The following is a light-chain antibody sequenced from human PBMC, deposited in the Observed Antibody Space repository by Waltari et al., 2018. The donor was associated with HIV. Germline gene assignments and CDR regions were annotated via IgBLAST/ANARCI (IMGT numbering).Light chain of an antibody. Sequence: QSVLTQPPSTSGTPGQRVAISCSGSSSDFVANYEHWYQQCPGAAPKVLIYRSNLRPSGVPDRFSGSKSGTSASLAITDLRSEDEADYYCAAWDDSLSNWVFGGGTKLTVL. CDR3: AAWDDSLSNWV. CDR1: SSDFVANY. J-gene: IGLJ3*02. CDR2: RSN. V-gene: IGLV1-47*01.